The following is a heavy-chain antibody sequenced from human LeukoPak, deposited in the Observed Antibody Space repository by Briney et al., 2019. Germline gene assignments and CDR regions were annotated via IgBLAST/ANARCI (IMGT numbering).Heavy chain of an antibody. Sequence: GGSLRLSCAASGFTFSSYGMHWVRQAPGKGLEWVAFIRYDGSNKYYADSVKGRFTISRDNSKNTLYLQMNSLRAEDTAVYYCAKAFPAIVVVVAAIGSVEDYFDYWGRGTLVTVSS. J-gene: IGHJ4*02. CDR3: AKAFPAIVVVVAAIGSVEDYFDY. CDR1: GFTFSSYG. CDR2: IRYDGSNK. V-gene: IGHV3-30*02. D-gene: IGHD2-15*01.